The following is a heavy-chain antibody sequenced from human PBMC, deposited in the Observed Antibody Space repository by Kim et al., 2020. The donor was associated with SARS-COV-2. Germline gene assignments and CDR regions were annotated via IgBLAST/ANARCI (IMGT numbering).Heavy chain of an antibody. J-gene: IGHJ4*02. Sequence: GGSLRLSCAASGFTFSSYAMHWVRQAPGKGLEWVAVISYDGSNKYYADSVKGRFTISRDNSKNTLYLQMNSLRAEDTAVYYCASTGGTVVVNVDYWGQGTLVTVSS. CDR1: GFTFSSYA. D-gene: IGHD3-22*01. CDR3: ASTGGTVVVNVDY. V-gene: IGHV3-30*04. CDR2: ISYDGSNK.